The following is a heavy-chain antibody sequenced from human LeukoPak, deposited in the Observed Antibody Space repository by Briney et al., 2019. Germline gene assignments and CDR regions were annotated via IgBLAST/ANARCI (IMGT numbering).Heavy chain of an antibody. J-gene: IGHJ3*02. Sequence: SQTLPLTCAVSGGSISSGGYSWSWIRQPPGKGLEWIGYIYYSGSTYYNPSLKSRVTISVDTSKNQFSLKLSSVTAADTAVYYCAIRPGGDAFDIWGQGTMVTVSS. V-gene: IGHV4-30-4*07. CDR3: AIRPGGDAFDI. D-gene: IGHD1-26*01. CDR2: IYYSGST. CDR1: GGSISSGGYS.